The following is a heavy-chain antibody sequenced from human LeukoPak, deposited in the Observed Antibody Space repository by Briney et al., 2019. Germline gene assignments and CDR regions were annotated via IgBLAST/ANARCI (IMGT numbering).Heavy chain of an antibody. CDR1: GFTFSSYW. J-gene: IGHJ3*02. Sequence: GGSLRLSCAASGFTFSSYWMSWVRQAPGKGLEWAANIKQDGSEKYYVDSVKGRFTISRDNAKNSLYLQMNSLRAEDTAVYYCARALYYYDSSGYYYGAFDIWGQGTMVTVSS. V-gene: IGHV3-7*01. CDR2: IKQDGSEK. D-gene: IGHD3-22*01. CDR3: ARALYYYDSSGYYYGAFDI.